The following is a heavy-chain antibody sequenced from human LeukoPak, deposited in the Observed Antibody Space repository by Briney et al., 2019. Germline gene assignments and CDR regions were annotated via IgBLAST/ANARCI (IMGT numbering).Heavy chain of an antibody. Sequence: SETLSLTCAVYGGSFSGYYWSWLRQPAGKGLEWIGRIYTSGSTNYNPSLKSRVTISVDTSKNQFSLKLSSVTAADTAVYYCARVPLEWLFEGRYYYYYYYMDVWGKGTTVTVSS. V-gene: IGHV4-59*10. CDR1: GGSFSGYY. D-gene: IGHD3-3*01. CDR2: IYTSGST. J-gene: IGHJ6*03. CDR3: ARVPLEWLFEGRYYYYYYYMDV.